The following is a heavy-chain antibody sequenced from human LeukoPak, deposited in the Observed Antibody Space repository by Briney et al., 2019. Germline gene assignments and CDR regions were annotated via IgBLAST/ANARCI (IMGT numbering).Heavy chain of an antibody. J-gene: IGHJ4*02. D-gene: IGHD1-26*01. CDR2: IYPGDSDT. V-gene: IGHV5-51*01. CDR3: ARHGRGPSTGSYYDY. Sequence: GESLQISCQGSGYSFTSHWIGWVRQMPGKGLEWMGIIYPGDSDTRYSPSFQGQVTISADKSISTAYLQWSSLKAPDTAIYYCARHGRGPSTGSYYDYWGQGTLVTVSS. CDR1: GYSFTSHW.